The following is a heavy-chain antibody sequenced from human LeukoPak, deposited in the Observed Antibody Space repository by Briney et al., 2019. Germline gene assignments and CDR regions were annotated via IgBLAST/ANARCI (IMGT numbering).Heavy chain of an antibody. CDR2: ISSTSSTI. D-gene: IGHD5-12*01. CDR1: GFTFSSYS. CDR3: ARNPVATLDC. V-gene: IGHV3-48*02. J-gene: IGHJ4*02. Sequence: GGSLRLSCAASGFTFSSYSMNWVRQAPGKGLEWVSYISSTSSTIYYADSVKGRFTISRDNAKNSLYLQMNSLRDEDTAVYYCARNPVATLDCWGQGTLSPSPQ.